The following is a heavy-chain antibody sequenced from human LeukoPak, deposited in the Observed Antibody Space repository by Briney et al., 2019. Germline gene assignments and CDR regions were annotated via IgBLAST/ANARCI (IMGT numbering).Heavy chain of an antibody. CDR2: ISAYNGST. J-gene: IGHJ4*02. CDR3: ARDVANVMITFGGVIGRYFDY. CDR1: GYTFTSYG. D-gene: IGHD3-16*02. Sequence: GASVKVSCKASGYTFTSYGISWVRQAPGQGLEWMGWISAYNGSTNYAQKLQGRVTMTTDTSTSTAYMELRSLRSDDTAVYYCARDVANVMITFGGVIGRYFDYWGQGTLVTVSS. V-gene: IGHV1-18*01.